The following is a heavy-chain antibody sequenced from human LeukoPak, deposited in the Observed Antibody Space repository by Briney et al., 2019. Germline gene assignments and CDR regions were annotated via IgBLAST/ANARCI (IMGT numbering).Heavy chain of an antibody. J-gene: IGHJ6*02. D-gene: IGHD6-19*01. V-gene: IGHV4-59*01. CDR1: GGSISGYY. CDR3: ARERGHLDYSSGWSPGGLNYYGMDV. CDR2: IYYSGST. Sequence: SETLSLTCTVSGGSISGYYWSWLRQSPGKGLEWIGYIYYSGSTTYNPSLESRVTISVDTSKNQFSLNLSSVTAADTALYYCARERGHLDYSSGWSPGGLNYYGMDVWGQGTTVTVSS.